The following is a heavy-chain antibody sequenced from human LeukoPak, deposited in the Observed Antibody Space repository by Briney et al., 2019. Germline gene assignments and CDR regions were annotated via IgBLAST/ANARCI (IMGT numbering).Heavy chain of an antibody. D-gene: IGHD3-9*01. Sequence: PGGSLRLSCAASVFTFSSYAMSWVRQAPGKGLEWVSGISGSGSSTYYADSVKGRFTISRDNSKNTLSLQMNSLRAEDTAVYYCAKAYNDILTGGHYWGQGTLVTVSS. CDR1: VFTFSSYA. V-gene: IGHV3-23*01. J-gene: IGHJ4*02. CDR3: AKAYNDILTGGHY. CDR2: ISGSGSST.